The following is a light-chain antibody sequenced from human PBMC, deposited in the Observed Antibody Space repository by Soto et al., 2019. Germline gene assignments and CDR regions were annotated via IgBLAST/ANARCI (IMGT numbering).Light chain of an antibody. J-gene: IGKJ2*02. CDR2: AAF. CDR3: ELAYSTPGT. CDR1: KSIYST. V-gene: IGKV1-39*01. Sequence: DIQMTQSPSSLSASVGDRVTITCRTSKSIYSTLNWYQQKPGKARKLLIYAAFSLQSGVPSRFNGRGSGTDYPLTISSLRPEDFTNYDCELAYSTPGTFGQGTELEIK.